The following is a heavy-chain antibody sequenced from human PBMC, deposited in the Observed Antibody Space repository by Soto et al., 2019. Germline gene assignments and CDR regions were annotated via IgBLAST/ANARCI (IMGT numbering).Heavy chain of an antibody. V-gene: IGHV3-30*18. Sequence: GGSLRLSCAASGFTFSSYGMHWVRQAPGKGLEWVAVISHDGTNSDAADSVKGRFTISRDNSKNTLYLQMNSLRVEDTAVYYCAKDFEVYGSGRSTDSWGQGALVTVSS. J-gene: IGHJ4*02. CDR1: GFTFSSYG. CDR2: ISHDGTNS. D-gene: IGHD3-10*01. CDR3: AKDFEVYGSGRSTDS.